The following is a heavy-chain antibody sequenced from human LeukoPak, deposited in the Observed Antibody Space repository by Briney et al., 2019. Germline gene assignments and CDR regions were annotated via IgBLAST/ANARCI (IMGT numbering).Heavy chain of an antibody. CDR1: GYTFTGYY. CDR3: AREIGARYNWNYDPYGSGSYPYYFDY. CDR2: INPNNGGT. D-gene: IGHD3-10*01. Sequence: GASVKVSCKASGYTFTGYYMHWVRQAPGQGLEWMGRINPNNGGTNYAQKFQGRVTMTRDTSISTAYMELSSLRSDDTAVYFCAREIGARYNWNYDPYGSGSYPYYFDYWGQGTLVTVSS. J-gene: IGHJ4*02. V-gene: IGHV1-2*06.